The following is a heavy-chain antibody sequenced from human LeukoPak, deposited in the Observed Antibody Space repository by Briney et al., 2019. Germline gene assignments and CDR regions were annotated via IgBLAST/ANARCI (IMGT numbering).Heavy chain of an antibody. CDR2: IDPSDSYT. Sequence: GESLKISCKGSGYRFTSHWISWVRQMPGKGLECMGRIDPSDSYTNYSPSFQGHVTISADKSISTAYLQWSSLKASDTAMYYCARHSGSPLVDWFDPWGQGTMVTVSS. J-gene: IGHJ5*02. D-gene: IGHD1-26*01. CDR1: GYRFTSHW. CDR3: ARHSGSPLVDWFDP. V-gene: IGHV5-10-1*01.